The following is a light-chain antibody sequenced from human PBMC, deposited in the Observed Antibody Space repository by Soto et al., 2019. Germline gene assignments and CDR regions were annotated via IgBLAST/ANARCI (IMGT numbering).Light chain of an antibody. Sequence: QSVLTQPPSASGTPGPRVTISCSGSSSNIGSNTVNWYQQLPGTAHKLLIYSNNQRPSGVPDRFSGSKSGTSASLAISGLQSEDEADYYCAAWDDSLKSVVFGGGTKLTV. V-gene: IGLV1-44*01. CDR2: SNN. CDR3: AAWDDSLKSVV. CDR1: SSNIGSNT. J-gene: IGLJ2*01.